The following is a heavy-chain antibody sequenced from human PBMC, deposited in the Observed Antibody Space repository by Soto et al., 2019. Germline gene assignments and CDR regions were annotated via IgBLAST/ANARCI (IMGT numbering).Heavy chain of an antibody. Sequence: GGSLRLSCAASGFTFSSYAMSWVRQAPGKGLEWVSAISGSGGSTYYADSVKGRFTISRDNSKNTLYLQMNSLRAEDTAVYYCAKSPQSGSYYKVYYYYYMDVWGKGTTVTVSS. V-gene: IGHV3-23*01. D-gene: IGHD3-10*01. CDR3: AKSPQSGSYYKVYYYYYMDV. CDR2: ISGSGGST. CDR1: GFTFSSYA. J-gene: IGHJ6*03.